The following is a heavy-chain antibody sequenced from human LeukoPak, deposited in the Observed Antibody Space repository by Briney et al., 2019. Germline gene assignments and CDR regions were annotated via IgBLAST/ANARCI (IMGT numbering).Heavy chain of an antibody. V-gene: IGHV3-11*03. D-gene: IGHD5-24*01. CDR1: GFTFSDYY. J-gene: IGHJ3*02. Sequence: GGSLRLSCAASGFTFSDYYMSWIRRAPGKGLEWVSTITKSGDQTHYADSVRGLFTISRDIFKNTLYLQMNSLRAEDTAVYHCVKSAGKDGYRDVFDIWGQGTVVTVSS. CDR2: ITKSGDQT. CDR3: VKSAGKDGYRDVFDI.